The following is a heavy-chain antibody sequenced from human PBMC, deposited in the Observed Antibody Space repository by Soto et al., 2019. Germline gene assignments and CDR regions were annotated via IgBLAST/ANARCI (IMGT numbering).Heavy chain of an antibody. CDR2: INAGNGNT. D-gene: IGHD2-2*01. J-gene: IGHJ5*02. Sequence: ASVKVSCKASGYTFTSYAMHWVRQAPGQRLEWMGWINAGNGNTKYSQKFQGRVTITRDTSASTAYMELSSLRSEDTAVYYCARDLVVLVPAAMYVFSGWLDPCGQGTLVTVSS. CDR1: GYTFTSYA. CDR3: ARDLVVLVPAAMYVFSGWLDP. V-gene: IGHV1-3*01.